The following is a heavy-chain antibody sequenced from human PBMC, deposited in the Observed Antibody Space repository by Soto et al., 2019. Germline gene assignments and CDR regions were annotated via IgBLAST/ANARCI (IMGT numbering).Heavy chain of an antibody. CDR3: ARDQTVAGPTTFDY. D-gene: IGHD6-19*01. V-gene: IGHV3-74*01. CDR2: IDIAGSTT. J-gene: IGHJ4*02. Sequence: GGSLRLSCAASGFTFSNYWMHWVRQTPGKGLVWVSRIDIAGSTTTYADSVKGRFSISRDNAKNTLYLQMNSLRAEDTAVYYCARDQTVAGPTTFDYCGQGTLVTVSS. CDR1: GFTFSNYW.